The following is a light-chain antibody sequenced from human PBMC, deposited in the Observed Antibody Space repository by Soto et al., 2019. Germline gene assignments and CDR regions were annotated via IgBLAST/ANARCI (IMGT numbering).Light chain of an antibody. CDR1: SGDIGSYNR. Sequence: QSALTQPASVSGSPGQSITISCTGTSGDIGSYNRVAWYQQHPGKSPKLIIYEVTERPSGVSNRFSGSKSGNTASLPISGLPAEDAAEYYCSSYTNINTRACVFGTGPKLTVL. V-gene: IGLV2-14*01. CDR3: SSYTNINTRACV. J-gene: IGLJ1*01. CDR2: EVT.